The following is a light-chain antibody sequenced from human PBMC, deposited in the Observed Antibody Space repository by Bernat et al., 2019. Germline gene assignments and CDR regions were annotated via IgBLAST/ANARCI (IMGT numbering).Light chain of an antibody. Sequence: QSALTQPPSASGSPGQSVTISCTGTTSDVGGYDYVTWYQQYPGKAPKLIIYEVSKRPSGVPDRFSGSKSGNTASLAVSGRQAEDEGDYWCRSGAGGKKLVFGGGTKLTVL. V-gene: IGLV2-8*01. CDR2: EVS. CDR1: TSDVGGYDY. CDR3: RSGAGGKKLV. J-gene: IGLJ3*02.